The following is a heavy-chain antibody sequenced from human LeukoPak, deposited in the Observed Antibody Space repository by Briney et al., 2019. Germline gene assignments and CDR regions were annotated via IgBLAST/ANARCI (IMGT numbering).Heavy chain of an antibody. J-gene: IGHJ4*02. CDR3: AKVGDSWDFDY. CDR2: INSDGSST. D-gene: IGHD3-22*01. V-gene: IGHV3-74*01. Sequence: PGGSLRLSCAASGFTFSSYWMHWVRQAPGKGLVWVSRINSDGSSTSYADSVKGRFTISRDNSKNTLYLQMNSLRAEDTAVYYCAKVGDSWDFDYWGQGTLVSVSS. CDR1: GFTFSSYW.